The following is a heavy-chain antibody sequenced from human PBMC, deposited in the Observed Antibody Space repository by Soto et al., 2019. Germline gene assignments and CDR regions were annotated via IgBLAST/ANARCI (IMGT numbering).Heavy chain of an antibody. V-gene: IGHV1-69*02. J-gene: IGHJ4*02. CDR2: IIPILGIA. CDR1: GGTFSSYT. CDR3: ARGSAAALVSRGIDY. Sequence: QVQLVQSGAEVKKPGSSVKVSCKASGGTFSSYTISWVRQAPGQGLEWMGRIIPILGIANYAQKFQGRVTITADKSTSTAYMELSSLRSEDTAVYYSARGSAAALVSRGIDYWGQGTLVTVSS. D-gene: IGHD6-13*01.